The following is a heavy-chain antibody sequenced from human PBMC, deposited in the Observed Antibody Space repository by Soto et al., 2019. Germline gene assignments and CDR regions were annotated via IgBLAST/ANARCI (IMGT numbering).Heavy chain of an antibody. CDR3: ARLLRIPWTAGGYFHY. J-gene: IGHJ4*02. V-gene: IGHV4-34*01. CDR1: GGSFSGYY. Sequence: PSETLSLTCAVYGGSFSGYYWSWIRQPPGKGLEWIGESNHSGSTNYNPSLKSRVTISVDTSKNQFSLKLSSVTAADTAVYYCARLLRIPWTAGGYFHYWGQGTLVTVS. CDR2: SNHSGST. D-gene: IGHD2-15*01.